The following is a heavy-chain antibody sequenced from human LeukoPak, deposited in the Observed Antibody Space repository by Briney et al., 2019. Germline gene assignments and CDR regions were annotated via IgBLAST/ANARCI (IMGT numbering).Heavy chain of an antibody. CDR3: ARDSPIYYDSSGYYRPLDY. CDR1: GYTFTNYG. D-gene: IGHD3-22*01. V-gene: IGHV1-18*01. CDR2: ISAYNGNT. Sequence: ASVKVSCKASGYTFTNYGISWVRQAPGQGLEWMGWISAYNGNTNYAQKLQGRVTMTTDTSTSTAYMELRSLRSDDTAVYYCARDSPIYYDSSGYYRPLDYWGQGTLVTVSS. J-gene: IGHJ4*02.